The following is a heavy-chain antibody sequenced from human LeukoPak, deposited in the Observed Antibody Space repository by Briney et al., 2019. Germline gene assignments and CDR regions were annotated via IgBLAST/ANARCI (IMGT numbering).Heavy chain of an antibody. CDR2: ISSSGSAI. D-gene: IGHD2-2*01. J-gene: IGHJ4*02. V-gene: IGHV3-11*04. Sequence: GGSLRLSCAASGFTFSDYYMSWIRQAPGKGLEWVSYISSSGSAIYYADSVKGRFTITRDNAKNSLYLQMNSLRAEDTAVYYCARVLGRYCSSTSCYVDYWGQGTLVTVSS. CDR1: GFTFSDYY. CDR3: ARVLGRYCSSTSCYVDY.